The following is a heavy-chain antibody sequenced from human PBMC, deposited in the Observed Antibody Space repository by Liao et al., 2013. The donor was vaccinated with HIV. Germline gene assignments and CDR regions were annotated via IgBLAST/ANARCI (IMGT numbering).Heavy chain of an antibody. J-gene: IGHJ5*02. CDR1: GGSFSGYY. CDR3: ARVIALDCSSTSCSGNWFDP. D-gene: IGHD2-2*01. V-gene: IGHV4-34*01. Sequence: QVQLQQWGAGLLKPSETLSLTCAVYGGSFSGYYWSWIRQPPGKGLEWIGYIYYSGSTYYNPSLKSRVTISVDTSKNQFSLKLSSVTAADTAVYYCARVIALDCSSTSCSGNWFDPWAREPWSPSPQ. CDR2: IYYSGST.